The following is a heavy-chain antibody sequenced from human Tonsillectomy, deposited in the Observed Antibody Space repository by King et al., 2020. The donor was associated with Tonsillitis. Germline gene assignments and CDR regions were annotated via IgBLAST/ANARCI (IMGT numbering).Heavy chain of an antibody. D-gene: IGHD3-22*01. J-gene: IGHJ4*02. V-gene: IGHV4-59*01. CDR1: GGSISSYY. CDR3: ARVYYYDSSGYYYWYSFDY. Sequence: QLQESGPGLVKPSETLSLTCTVSGGSISSYYWSWIRQPPGRGLECIGYIYYTGSTNYNPSLKSRVTISIDTSKNQFSLNLSSVTAADTAVYYCARVYYYDSSGYYYWYSFDYWGQGTLVTVSS. CDR2: IYYTGST.